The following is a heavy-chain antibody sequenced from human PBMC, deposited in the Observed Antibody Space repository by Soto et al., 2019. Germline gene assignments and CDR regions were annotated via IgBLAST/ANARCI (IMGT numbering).Heavy chain of an antibody. CDR1: GGSISSNY. D-gene: IGHD6-13*01. J-gene: IGHJ4*02. CDR2: VYNSGST. Sequence: SETLSLTCTVSGGSISSNYWTWIRQPPWKGLEWIGYVYNSGSTNYNPSLKSRVTISEDTSKSQFSLKVNSMTAADTAVYYCARYRREAVAGYALDNWGQGILVT. CDR3: ARYRREAVAGYALDN. V-gene: IGHV4-59*01.